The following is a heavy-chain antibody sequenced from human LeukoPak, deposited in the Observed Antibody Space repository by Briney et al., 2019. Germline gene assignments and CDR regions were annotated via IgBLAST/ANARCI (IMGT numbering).Heavy chain of an antibody. J-gene: IGHJ4*02. CDR1: GYSFASYS. D-gene: IGHD1-7*01. V-gene: IGHV5-51*01. Sequence: GESLKISCKGSGYSFASYSIGWVRQMPGKGLEWMGIIYPDGSDPRYSPSFQGQVTISADKSISTAYLQWSSLKASDTAMYYCARRAGTTTDYWGQGTLVTVSS. CDR3: ARRAGTTTDY. CDR2: IYPDGSDP.